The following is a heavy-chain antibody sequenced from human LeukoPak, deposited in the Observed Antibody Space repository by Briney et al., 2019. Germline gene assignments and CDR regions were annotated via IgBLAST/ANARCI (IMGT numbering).Heavy chain of an antibody. Sequence: PSETRSLTCTVSGGSISSYYWSWIRQPPGKGLEWIGYIYYSGSTNYNPSLKSRVTISVDTSKNQFSLKLSSVTAADTAVYYCARYYDFWSGYPDYWGQGTLVTVSS. CDR2: IYYSGST. CDR3: ARYYDFWSGYPDY. J-gene: IGHJ4*02. CDR1: GGSISSYY. V-gene: IGHV4-59*01. D-gene: IGHD3-3*01.